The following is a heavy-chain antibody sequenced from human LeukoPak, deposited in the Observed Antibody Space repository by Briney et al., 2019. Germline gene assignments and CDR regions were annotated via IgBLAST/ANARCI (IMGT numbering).Heavy chain of an antibody. CDR2: ISSGSSTM. J-gene: IGHJ6*02. CDR1: GFIFSTYS. Sequence: QPGGSLRLSCAASGFIFSTYSVSWVRQAPGKGLEWVSYISSGSSTMYYADSVKGRFTISRDNAENSLYVQMNSLRDEDTAVYYCARGVYRMDVWGQGTTVTVSS. CDR3: ARGVYRMDV. V-gene: IGHV3-48*02.